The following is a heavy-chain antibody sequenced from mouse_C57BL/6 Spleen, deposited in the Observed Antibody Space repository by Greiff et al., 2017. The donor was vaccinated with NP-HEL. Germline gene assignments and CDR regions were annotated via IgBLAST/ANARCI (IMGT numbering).Heavy chain of an antibody. J-gene: IGHJ4*01. Sequence: DVMLVESGGGLVKPGGSLKLSCAASGFTFSSYAMSWVRQTPEKRLEWVATISDGGSYTYYPDNVKGRFTISRDNAKNNLYLQMSHLKSEDTAMYYCAREYYGSWGNAMDYWGQGTSVTVSS. CDR1: GFTFSSYA. V-gene: IGHV5-4*01. D-gene: IGHD1-1*01. CDR2: ISDGGSYT. CDR3: AREYYGSWGNAMDY.